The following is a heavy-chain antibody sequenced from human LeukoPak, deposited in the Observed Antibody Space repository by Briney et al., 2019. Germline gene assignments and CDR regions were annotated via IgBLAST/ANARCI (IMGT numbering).Heavy chain of an antibody. V-gene: IGHV3-23*01. CDR3: AKDGVGSGYYYDN. CDR2: FRARGGST. J-gene: IGHJ4*02. Sequence: PGGSLRLSCAASDFSFATYAMSWVRQAPGKGLEWVSTFRARGGSTYYSDSVKGRFTISRDNSKNTLYLQMNSLRAEDTAVYYCAKDGVGSGYYYDNWGQGNLVTVSS. D-gene: IGHD3-10*01. CDR1: DFSFATYA.